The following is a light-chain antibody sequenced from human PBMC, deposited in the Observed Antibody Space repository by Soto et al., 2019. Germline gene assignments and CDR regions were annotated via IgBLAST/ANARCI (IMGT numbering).Light chain of an antibody. CDR3: QQRDSRPRA. J-gene: IGKJ1*01. V-gene: IGKV1-39*01. Sequence: QMTQYPSSLSASVGDRVTIAWGATQNISSAVNEYQQKAGKAPILLIYTASNLESGGPSRFSGSGSGTDFTLTISSLQPEDVATYFCQQRDSRPRAFGQGTKVDVK. CDR2: TAS. CDR1: QNISSA.